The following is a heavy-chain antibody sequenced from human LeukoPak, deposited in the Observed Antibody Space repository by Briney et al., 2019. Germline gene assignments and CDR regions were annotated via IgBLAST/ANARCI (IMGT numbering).Heavy chain of an antibody. D-gene: IGHD1-26*01. CDR2: IDPKNGGT. V-gene: IGHV1-2*02. CDR3: ARDPRGRLRYYYMDV. Sequence: ASVKVSCKASGYTFTFYYIHWVRQAPGQGLEWMGWIDPKNGGTNYAQSFQGRVTLTRDTSVSTAYMELSGLRSDDTAVYYCARDPRGRLRYYYMDVWGKGTTVTVSS. J-gene: IGHJ6*03. CDR1: GYTFTFYY.